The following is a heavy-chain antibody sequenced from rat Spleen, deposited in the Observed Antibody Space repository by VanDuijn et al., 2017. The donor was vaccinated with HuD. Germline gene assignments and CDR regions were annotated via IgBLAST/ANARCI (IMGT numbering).Heavy chain of an antibody. Sequence: EVQLVESNGGLVQPGRPLKLSCTTSGFTFSDCYMAWVRQAPTKGLEWVATINNDGDTTYYRDSVKGRFTISRDNGKNTLYLEMDSLRSEDTATYYWARHYGGYSEYVMDAWGQGASVTVSS. V-gene: IGHV5-29*01. CDR2: INNDGDTT. CDR1: GFTFSDCY. J-gene: IGHJ4*01. CDR3: ARHYGGYSEYVMDA. D-gene: IGHD1-11*01.